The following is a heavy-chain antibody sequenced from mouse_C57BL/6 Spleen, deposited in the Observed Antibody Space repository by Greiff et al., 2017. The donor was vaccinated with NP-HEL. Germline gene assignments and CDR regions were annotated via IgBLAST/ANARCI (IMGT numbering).Heavy chain of an antibody. Sequence: EVQGVESGGGLVQPGGSLKLSCAASGFTFSDYYMYWVRQTPEKRLEWVAYISNGGGSTYYPDTVKGRFTISRDNAKNTLYLQMSRLKSEDTAMYYCARRGAMDYWGQGTSVTVSS. CDR1: GFTFSDYY. CDR2: ISNGGGST. V-gene: IGHV5-12*01. CDR3: ARRGAMDY. J-gene: IGHJ4*01.